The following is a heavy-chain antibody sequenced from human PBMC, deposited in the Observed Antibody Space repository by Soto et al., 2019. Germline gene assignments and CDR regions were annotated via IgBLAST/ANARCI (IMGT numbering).Heavy chain of an antibody. Sequence: VQLVESGGGVVQPGRSLRLPCAASGFTFSSNGMHWVRQAPGKGLEWVALVAYDGSKTYYGDSVRGRFTISRDNSENTLYLQMNSRRAEDTAVYYCARWVGGSMYDNSGKYDSWGQGTLVTVSS. J-gene: IGHJ5*01. CDR2: VAYDGSKT. V-gene: IGHV3-30*03. CDR3: ARWVGGSMYDNSGKYDS. CDR1: GFTFSSNG. D-gene: IGHD3-22*01.